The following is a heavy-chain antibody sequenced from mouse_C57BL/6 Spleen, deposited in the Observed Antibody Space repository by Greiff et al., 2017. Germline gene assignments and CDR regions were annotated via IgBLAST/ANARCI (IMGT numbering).Heavy chain of an antibody. J-gene: IGHJ1*03. Sequence: VQLQQSGTVLARPGASVKMSCKTSGYTFTSYWMHWVKQRPGQGLEWIGAIYPGNSDTSYNQKFKGKAKLTAGTSASTAYMELSSLTNEDSAVYYCTRDVGWYFDVWGTGTTVTVSS. V-gene: IGHV1-5*01. CDR2: IYPGNSDT. CDR3: TRDVGWYFDV. CDR1: GYTFTSYW.